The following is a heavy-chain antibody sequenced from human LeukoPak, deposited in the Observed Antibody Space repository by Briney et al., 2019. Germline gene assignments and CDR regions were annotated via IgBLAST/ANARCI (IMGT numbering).Heavy chain of an antibody. V-gene: IGHV3-23*01. CDR3: AKGTVSYYGMDV. Sequence: GGSLRLSCAASGFTFSSYARSWVRQAPGKGLEWVSGVIGNGGSTYNADSVKGRFTISRDNSKNTLYLQMNSLRAEDTAVYYCAKGTVSYYGMDVWGQGTTVTVSS. D-gene: IGHD4-11*01. CDR1: GFTFSSYA. CDR2: VIGNGGST. J-gene: IGHJ6*02.